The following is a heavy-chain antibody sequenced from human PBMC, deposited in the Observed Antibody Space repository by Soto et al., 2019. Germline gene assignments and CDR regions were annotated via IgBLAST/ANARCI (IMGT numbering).Heavy chain of an antibody. V-gene: IGHV4-30-4*01. CDR3: AREVGGNRPGGMDV. J-gene: IGHJ6*02. CDR2: IYYSGST. D-gene: IGHD3-16*01. Sequence: QVHLKESGTGLVKPSQTLSLTCTVSGGSISSGDYYWSWIRQPPGTGLEWIGYIYYSGSTYYNPSLESRVTISVDTSKNQFSLKLSSVTAADTAVYYCAREVGGNRPGGMDVWGQGTTVTVSS. CDR1: GGSISSGDYY.